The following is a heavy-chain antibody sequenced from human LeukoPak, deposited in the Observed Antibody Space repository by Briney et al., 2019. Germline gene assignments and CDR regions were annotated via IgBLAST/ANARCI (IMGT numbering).Heavy chain of an antibody. CDR1: GGTFSSYA. J-gene: IGHJ4*02. CDR2: IIPIFGTA. Sequence: ASVKVSCKASGGTFSSYAISWVRQAPGQGLEWMGGIIPIFGTANYAQKFQGRVTITTDDSTSTAYMELSSLRSEDTAVYYCARVMITFGGIPLLDYWGQGTLVTFSS. CDR3: ARVMITFGGIPLLDY. D-gene: IGHD3-16*01. V-gene: IGHV1-69*05.